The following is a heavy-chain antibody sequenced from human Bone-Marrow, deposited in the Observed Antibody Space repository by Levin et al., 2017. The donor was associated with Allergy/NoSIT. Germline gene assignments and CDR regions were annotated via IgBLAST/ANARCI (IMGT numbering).Heavy chain of an antibody. D-gene: IGHD3-10*01. Sequence: SQTLSLTCAVYGGSFSGYYWSWIRQPPGKGLQWIGEVNHSGNTNYNPSLKSRVTISVDRSKNQFSLRLSPVTAADTAVYYCAGGAYHRGSGSYINYYYYYMDVWGKGTTVTVSS. V-gene: IGHV4-34*01. CDR2: VNHSGNT. CDR3: AGGAYHRGSGSYINYYYYYMDV. J-gene: IGHJ6*03. CDR1: GGSFSGYY.